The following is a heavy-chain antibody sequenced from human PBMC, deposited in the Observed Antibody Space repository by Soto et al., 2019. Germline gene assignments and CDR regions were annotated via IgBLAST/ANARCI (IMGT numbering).Heavy chain of an antibody. CDR1: GFTFSDYD. Sequence: GGSLRLSCAASGFTFSDYDMSWIRRAPGKGLEWVSYISSSGGTIYYADSVQARFTISRDNSKNTLYLQMNSLRAEDTALYYCAKDSWEPRDDLDVWGQGTTVTVSS. CDR2: ISSSGGTI. V-gene: IGHV3-11*01. CDR3: AKDSWEPRDDLDV. J-gene: IGHJ6*02. D-gene: IGHD1-26*01.